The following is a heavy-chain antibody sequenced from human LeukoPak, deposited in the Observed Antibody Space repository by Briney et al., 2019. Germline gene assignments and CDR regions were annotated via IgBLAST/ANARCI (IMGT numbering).Heavy chain of an antibody. V-gene: IGHV4-59*08. D-gene: IGHD6-6*01. J-gene: IGHJ6*02. CDR3: ARSPYSSSYYYYGMDV. Sequence: SETLSLTCTVSGGSIRSYYWSWIRQPPGKGLEWIGYIYYSGSTNYNPSLKSRVTISVDTSKNQFSLKLSSVTAADTAVYYCARSPYSSSYYYYGMDVWGQGTTVTVSS. CDR1: GGSIRSYY. CDR2: IYYSGST.